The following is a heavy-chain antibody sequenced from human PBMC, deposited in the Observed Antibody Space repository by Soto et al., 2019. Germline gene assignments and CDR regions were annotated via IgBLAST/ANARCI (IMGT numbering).Heavy chain of an antibody. D-gene: IGHD2-8*01. CDR3: ARDSPYYANFGP. V-gene: IGHV1-18*01. CDR1: GYSFTSYG. J-gene: IGHJ5*02. CDR2: VIASNGNT. Sequence: GSSVKVSCKASGYSFTSYGISWVRQAPGQGLEWMGRVIASNGNTNYAQKLQDRVTMTTDTSTTTAYMELRSLRSDNTAVYYCARDSPYYANFGPWGQGTLVTVSS.